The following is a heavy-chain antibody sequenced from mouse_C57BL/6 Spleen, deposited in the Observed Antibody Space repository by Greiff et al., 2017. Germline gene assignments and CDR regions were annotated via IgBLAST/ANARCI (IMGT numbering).Heavy chain of an antibody. Sequence: QVQLQQSGAELVRPGTSVKVSCKASGYAFTNYLIEWVKQRPGQGLEWIGVINPGSGGTNYNEKFKGKETLTADKSSSTAYMQLSSLTSEDSAVYFCARDGPFAYWGQGTLVTVSA. CDR1: GYAFTNYL. J-gene: IGHJ3*01. V-gene: IGHV1-54*01. CDR3: ARDGPFAY. CDR2: INPGSGGT. D-gene: IGHD2-3*01.